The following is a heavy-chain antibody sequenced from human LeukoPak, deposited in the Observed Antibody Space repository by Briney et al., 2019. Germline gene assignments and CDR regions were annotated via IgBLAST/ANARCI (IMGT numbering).Heavy chain of an antibody. V-gene: IGHV3-21*01. D-gene: IGHD6-13*01. CDR2: ISSSGSYI. J-gene: IGHJ4*02. Sequence: KTGGSLRLSCAASGFTFNTYTMNWVRQAPGKGLEWVSSISSSGSYIYYADSVKGRFTISRDNAKNSLYLQMNSLRAEDTAVYYCATGEVEPARRSSSVPIDYWGQGTLVTVSS. CDR3: ATGEVEPARRSSSVPIDY. CDR1: GFTFNTYT.